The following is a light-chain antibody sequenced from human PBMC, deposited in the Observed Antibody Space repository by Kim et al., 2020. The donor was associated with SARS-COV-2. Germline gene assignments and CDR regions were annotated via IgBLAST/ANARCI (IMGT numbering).Light chain of an antibody. CDR1: QSLVHRDGNTY. V-gene: IGKV2-24*01. CDR2: EIS. Sequence: DIVMTQTPLSSPVTLGQPASISCRSSQSLVHRDGNTYLSWLHQRPGQPPRLLIYEISNRFPGVPNRFSGSGTGTDFTLKISRVEAEDVGVYYCMQATDFPTFGQGTKLEI. CDR3: MQATDFPT. J-gene: IGKJ2*01.